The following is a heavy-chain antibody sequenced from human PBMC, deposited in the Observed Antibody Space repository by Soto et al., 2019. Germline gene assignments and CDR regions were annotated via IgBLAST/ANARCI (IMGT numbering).Heavy chain of an antibody. D-gene: IGHD5-18*01. CDR1: GYTFNTYS. CDR3: ARENVLSYVDTAMVDYFDY. V-gene: IGHV1-18*01. J-gene: IGHJ4*02. CDR2: ISGYNGDT. Sequence: VKVSCKASGYTFNTYSISWVRQAPGQGLEWMGWISGYNGDTHYAQKFQGRVTMTTDTSTSTAYMELRSLRSDDTAMYYCARENVLSYVDTAMVDYFDYWGQGTLVTVS.